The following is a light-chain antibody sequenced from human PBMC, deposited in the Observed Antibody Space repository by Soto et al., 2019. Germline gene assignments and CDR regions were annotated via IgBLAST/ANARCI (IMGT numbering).Light chain of an antibody. V-gene: IGLV2-8*01. J-gene: IGLJ1*01. CDR2: EVV. Sequence: QSALAQPPSASGSPGQSVTISCTGTKNDVGFYDFVSWYQHHPGKAPRLIIYEVVQRPSGVPDRFSCSKSGNTASLTVSGLQAADEADYFCKSYAGSNTYVFGSGTKVTVL. CDR3: KSYAGSNTYV. CDR1: KNDVGFYDF.